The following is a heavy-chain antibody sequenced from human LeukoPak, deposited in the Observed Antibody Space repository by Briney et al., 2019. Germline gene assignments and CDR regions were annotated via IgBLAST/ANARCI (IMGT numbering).Heavy chain of an antibody. Sequence: GGSPRLSCAASGFTFSSYEMNWVRQAPGKGLEWVSYISSSGSTIYYADSAKGRFTISRDNAKNSLYLQMNSLRAEDTAVYYCARGCSSTSCYQDYWGQGTLVTVSS. CDR2: ISSSGSTI. V-gene: IGHV3-48*03. J-gene: IGHJ4*02. CDR3: ARGCSSTSCYQDY. D-gene: IGHD2-2*01. CDR1: GFTFSSYE.